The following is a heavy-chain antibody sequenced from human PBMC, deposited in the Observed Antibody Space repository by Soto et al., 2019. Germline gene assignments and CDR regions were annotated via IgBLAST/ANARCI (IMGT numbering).Heavy chain of an antibody. CDR2: IIPIFGTA. Sequence: GASVKVSCKASGGTFSSYAISWVRQAPGQGLEWMGGIIPIFGTANYAQKFQGRVTITADESTSTAYIELNSLRAEDTAVYYCAREIVVARGASYFDYWGPGTLVTVSS. CDR3: AREIVVARGASYFDY. D-gene: IGHD2-2*01. CDR1: GGTFSSYA. V-gene: IGHV1-69*13. J-gene: IGHJ4*02.